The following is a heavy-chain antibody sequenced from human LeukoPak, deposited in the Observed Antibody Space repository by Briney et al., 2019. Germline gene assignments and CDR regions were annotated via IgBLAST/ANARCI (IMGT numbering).Heavy chain of an antibody. Sequence: PSETLPLTCTVSGYSISGGYYWGWIRQPPGKGLEWIGSIYHSGSTYYNPSLKSRVTISVDTSKNQFSLKLSSVTAADTAVYYCARDRLRSGSLYFDYWGQGTLVTVSS. CDR3: ARDRLRSGSLYFDY. D-gene: IGHD1-26*01. CDR1: GYSISGGYY. J-gene: IGHJ4*02. CDR2: IYHSGST. V-gene: IGHV4-38-2*02.